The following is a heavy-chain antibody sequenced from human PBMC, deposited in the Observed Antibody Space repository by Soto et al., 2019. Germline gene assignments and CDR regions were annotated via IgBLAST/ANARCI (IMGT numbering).Heavy chain of an antibody. V-gene: IGHV1-69*01. CDR1: GGTFGSYA. J-gene: IGHJ4*02. Sequence: QVQLVQSGAEVKKPGSSVKVSCKASGGTFGSYAFSWVRHAPGQGLEWMGGIIPVSGAAHYAQKFQGRVTITADESTRTAYMELSSLSSQDTAVYYCATALGCRSTSCTLDYWGQGTRVIVSS. D-gene: IGHD2-2*01. CDR2: IIPVSGAA. CDR3: ATALGCRSTSCTLDY.